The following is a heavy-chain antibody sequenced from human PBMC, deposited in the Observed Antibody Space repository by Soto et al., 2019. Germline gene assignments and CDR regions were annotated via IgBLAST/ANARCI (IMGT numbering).Heavy chain of an antibody. CDR3: ARAGYQLLSFDY. J-gene: IGHJ4*02. D-gene: IGHD2-2*01. CDR2: ISSSSSYI. Sequence: GGSLRLSCAASGFTFSSYSMNWVRQAPGKGLEWVSSISSSSSYIYYADSVKGRFTISRDNAKNSLYLQMNSLRAEDTAVYYCARAGYQLLSFDYWGQGTLVTVSS. V-gene: IGHV3-21*01. CDR1: GFTFSSYS.